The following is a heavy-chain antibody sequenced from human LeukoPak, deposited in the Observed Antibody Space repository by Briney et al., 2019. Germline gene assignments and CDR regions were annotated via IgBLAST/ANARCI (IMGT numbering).Heavy chain of an antibody. CDR3: AAPGGYYDSSGYNY. CDR1: GFTFSSYA. D-gene: IGHD3-22*01. Sequence: GGSLRLSCAASGFTFSSYAMSWVRQAPGKGLEWVSAISGSGGSTYYADSVKGRFTISRDNSKNTLYLQMNSLRAEDTAVYYCAAPGGYYDSSGYNYWGQGTLVTVSS. J-gene: IGHJ4*02. V-gene: IGHV3-23*01. CDR2: ISGSGGST.